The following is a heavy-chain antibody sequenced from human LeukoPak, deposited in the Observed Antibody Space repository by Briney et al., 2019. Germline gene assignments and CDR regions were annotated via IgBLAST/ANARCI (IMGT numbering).Heavy chain of an antibody. Sequence: GGSLRLSCAASGFIFSNHGMHWVRQAPGKRLEWVAVIWDDGNNKRYANSVNGRFTISRDNSENTLYLQMNGLTAEDTAMYYCARDSYQDYYGRFDPWGQGTLVIVSS. CDR3: ARDSYQDYYGRFDP. CDR2: IWDDGNNK. CDR1: GFIFSNHG. V-gene: IGHV3-33*01. J-gene: IGHJ5*02. D-gene: IGHD3-10*01.